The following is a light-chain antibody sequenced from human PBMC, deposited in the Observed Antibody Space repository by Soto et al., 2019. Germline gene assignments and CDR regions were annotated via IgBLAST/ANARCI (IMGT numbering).Light chain of an antibody. CDR2: NYV. Sequence: QSVLTQPPSVYGAPGQRVTISCAGTSSNIGAGYGVHWYQQLPGRAPKLLIHNYVNRPSGVPDRFSGSKSGTSASLAITGLQGDDEGDYYCQSYDSHLSGSLFGGGTKLTVL. CDR3: QSYDSHLSGSL. J-gene: IGLJ2*01. CDR1: SSNIGAGYG. V-gene: IGLV1-40*01.